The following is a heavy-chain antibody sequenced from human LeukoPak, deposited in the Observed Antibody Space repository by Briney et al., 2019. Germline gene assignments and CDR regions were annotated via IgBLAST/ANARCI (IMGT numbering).Heavy chain of an antibody. V-gene: IGHV3-21*01. CDR3: ARERKKGFDY. CDR1: GFTFSNFG. J-gene: IGHJ4*02. CDR2: ITVRGRST. Sequence: PGGSLRLSCAASGFTFSNFGMTWVRQAPGKGLEWVSAITVRGRSTYYADSVKGRFTISRDSAKNSVYLQMNSLRAEDTAIYYCARERKKGFDYWGQGTLVTVSS.